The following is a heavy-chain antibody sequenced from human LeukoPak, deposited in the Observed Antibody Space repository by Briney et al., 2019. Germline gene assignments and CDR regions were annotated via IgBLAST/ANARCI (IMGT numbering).Heavy chain of an antibody. CDR3: ARDFLSYDGSENHFEDTFDI. V-gene: IGHV1-18*01. Sequence: ASVKVSCKASGYSFDRYGISWVRQAPGQGLEWLGWIGAFNGNTNYAQNLQGRVTMTADTSTTTAYMELRSLSSDDTAVYYCARDFLSYDGSENHFEDTFDIWGQGTMVTVSS. D-gene: IGHD3-22*01. CDR2: IGAFNGNT. J-gene: IGHJ3*02. CDR1: GYSFDRYG.